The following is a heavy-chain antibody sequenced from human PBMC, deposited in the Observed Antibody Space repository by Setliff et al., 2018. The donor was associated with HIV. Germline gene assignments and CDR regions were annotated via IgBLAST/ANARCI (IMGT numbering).Heavy chain of an antibody. CDR1: GYTLRRHG. D-gene: IGHD6-13*01. V-gene: IGHV1-18*01. CDR2: ISAYNGHT. J-gene: IGHJ4*02. Sequence: ASVKVSCKASGYTLRRHGISWVRQAPGQGLEWMGWISAYNGHTNYAQKFQGRVTMTTDTSTSTAYMELKSLRSDDTAVYYCARDLPTLLSSSWAYWGQGTLVTVSS. CDR3: ARDLPTLLSSSWAY.